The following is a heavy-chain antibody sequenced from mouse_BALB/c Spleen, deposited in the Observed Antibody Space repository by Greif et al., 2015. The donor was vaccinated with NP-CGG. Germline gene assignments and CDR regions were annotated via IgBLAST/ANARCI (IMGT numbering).Heavy chain of an antibody. D-gene: IGHD4-1*01. CDR3: ARRTGTEAMDY. V-gene: IGHV1-84*02. CDR1: GYTFTEYY. CDR2: IYPGSGNT. Sequence: VQLQQSGPELVKPGASVKISCKASGYTFTEYYINWVKQKPGQGLEWIGWIYPGSGNTKYNEKFKGKATLTVDTSSSTGYMQLSSLTSEDTAVYFCARRTGTEAMDYWGQGTSVTVSS. J-gene: IGHJ4*01.